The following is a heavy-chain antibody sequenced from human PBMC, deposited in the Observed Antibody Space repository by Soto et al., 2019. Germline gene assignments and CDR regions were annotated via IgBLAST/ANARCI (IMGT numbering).Heavy chain of an antibody. CDR2: ISGGIGST. D-gene: IGHD4-17*01. CDR1: GFTFISYA. J-gene: IGHJ4*02. Sequence: GGSLRLSCASSGFTFISYAMSWVRQAPGKGLEWVSTISGGIGSTYYADSVKGRFTISRDNSRNTLYLQMNSLRAEDTAVYYCASYRTTVTTYWGQGTLVTVSS. CDR3: ASYRTTVTTY. V-gene: IGHV3-23*01.